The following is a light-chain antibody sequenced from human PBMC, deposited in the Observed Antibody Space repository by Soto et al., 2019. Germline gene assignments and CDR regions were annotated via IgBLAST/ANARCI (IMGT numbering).Light chain of an antibody. CDR2: SNN. J-gene: IGLJ1*01. CDR3: AAWDDSLYGRV. Sequence: QSVLTQPPSASGTPGQRVTISCSGSRSNIGSNPVNWYQQLPGTAPKLLNDSNNQRPSGVPDRFSGSRSGTSASLAISGLQSEDEADYYCAAWDDSLYGRVFGIGTKVTVL. V-gene: IGLV1-44*01. CDR1: RSNIGSNP.